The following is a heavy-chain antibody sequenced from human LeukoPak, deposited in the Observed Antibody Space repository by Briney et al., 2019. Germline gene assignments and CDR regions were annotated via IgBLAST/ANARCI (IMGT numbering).Heavy chain of an antibody. CDR2: INPSDDST. Sequence: ASVKVSCKASGYTFNSSYMHWVRQAPGQGLEWMGIINPSDDSTRYAQKSQGRVTMTKDTSTNTVYMHLSSLNSDDTAVYYCARAYYESSAYRHAVYFDYWGQGTLVTVSS. CDR1: GYTFNSSY. V-gene: IGHV1-46*02. J-gene: IGHJ4*02. CDR3: ARAYYESSAYRHAVYFDY. D-gene: IGHD3-22*01.